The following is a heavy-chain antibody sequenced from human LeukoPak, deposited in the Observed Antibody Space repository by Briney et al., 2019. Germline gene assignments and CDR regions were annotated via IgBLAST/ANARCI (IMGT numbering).Heavy chain of an antibody. Sequence: ASVKVSCKASGYTFTGYYMHWVRQAPGQGLEWMGWINPNSGGTNYAQKFQGGVTMTRDTSISTAYMELSRLRSDDTAVYYCARDYCSSTSCSADAFDIWGKGTTVTVSS. CDR3: ARDYCSSTSCSADAFDI. J-gene: IGHJ3*02. CDR1: GYTFTGYY. V-gene: IGHV1-2*02. CDR2: INPNSGGT. D-gene: IGHD2-2*01.